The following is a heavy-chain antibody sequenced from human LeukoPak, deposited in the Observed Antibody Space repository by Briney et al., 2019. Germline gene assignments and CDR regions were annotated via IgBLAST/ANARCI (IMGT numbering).Heavy chain of an antibody. CDR1: GFTFSSYW. CDR3: ARGSNYDFWSGPSYYFDY. D-gene: IGHD3-3*01. CDR2: IKQDGSEK. J-gene: IGHJ4*02. V-gene: IGHV3-7*01. Sequence: GGSLRLSCAASGFTFSSYWMSWVRQAPGKGLEWVANIKQDGSEKYYVDSVKGRLTISRDNAKNSLYLQMNSLRAEDTAVYYCARGSNYDFWSGPSYYFDYWGQGTLVTVSS.